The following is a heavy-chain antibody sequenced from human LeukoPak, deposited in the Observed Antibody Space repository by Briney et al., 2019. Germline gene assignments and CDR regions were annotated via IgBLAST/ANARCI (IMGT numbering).Heavy chain of an antibody. CDR2: ISGDGSRT. CDR3: TVIVTGS. D-gene: IGHD2/OR15-2a*01. J-gene: IGHJ5*02. CDR1: GFIFSDYW. V-gene: IGHV3-74*01. Sequence: GRSLRLSCAASGFIFSDYWTYWVRQAPGKGLVWVSRISGDGSRTNYADSVKGRFTISRDNAKNTLYLQMNSLRVEDTAVYYCTVIVTGSWGQGTLVTVSS.